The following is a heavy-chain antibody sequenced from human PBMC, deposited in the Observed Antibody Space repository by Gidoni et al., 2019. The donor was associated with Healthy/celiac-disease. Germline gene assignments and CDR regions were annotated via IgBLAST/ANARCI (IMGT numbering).Heavy chain of an antibody. J-gene: IGHJ5*02. CDR3: AKFVRSVLVSVAGPIPPFWFDP. D-gene: IGHD6-19*01. V-gene: IGHV3-23*01. Sequence: EVQLLESGGGLVQPGGSLRLSCAASGFTFSSYAMSWVRQAPGKGLEWVSAISGSGGSTYYADSVKGRFTISRDNSKNTLYLQMNSLRAEDTAVYYCAKFVRSVLVSVAGPIPPFWFDPWGQGTLVTVSS. CDR1: GFTFSSYA. CDR2: ISGSGGST.